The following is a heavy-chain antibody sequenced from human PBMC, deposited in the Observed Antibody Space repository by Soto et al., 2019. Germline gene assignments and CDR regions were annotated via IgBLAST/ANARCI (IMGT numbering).Heavy chain of an antibody. D-gene: IGHD2-8*01. J-gene: IGHJ6*01. CDR1: GGPISSRNYS. Sequence: TPETRSPTCPGSGGPISSRNYSWAWIRQSPDKGLEWIASIYYSGSTYYNPSLNSRVTISADTSKNQFSLKLTSVTAADTSRYYRKRHSPNGSGDDLRQGSTVP. CDR3: KRHSPNGSGDD. CDR2: IYYSGST. V-gene: IGHV4-39*01.